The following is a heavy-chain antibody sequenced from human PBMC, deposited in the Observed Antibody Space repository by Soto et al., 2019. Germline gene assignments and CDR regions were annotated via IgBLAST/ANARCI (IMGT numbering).Heavy chain of an antibody. CDR1: GFTFSSYA. V-gene: IGHV3-30-3*01. CDR3: ARDLSSRTFGGGFDY. D-gene: IGHD3-16*01. CDR2: ISYDGSNK. J-gene: IGHJ4*02. Sequence: QVQLVESGGGVVQPGRSLRLSCAASGFTFSSYAMHWVRQAPGKGLEWVAVISYDGSNKYYADSVKGRFTISRDNSKNTLYLQMNSLRAEDTAVYYCARDLSSRTFGGGFDYWGQGTLVTVSS.